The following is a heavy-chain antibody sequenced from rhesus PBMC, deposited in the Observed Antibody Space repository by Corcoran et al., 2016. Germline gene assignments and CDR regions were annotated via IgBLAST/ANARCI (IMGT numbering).Heavy chain of an antibody. J-gene: IGHJ4*01. V-gene: IGHV4-173*01. D-gene: IGHD3-34*01. CDR2: ISGSGGIT. CDR3: ASLSSNWGDYYVAYFDS. Sequence: QVQLQESGPGLVKPSETLSLTCAVSGGSIRSNYWRWIRQIPGKGVEWVGRISGSGGITDDNPSLRSRVTISTDTSKNQFSLKLTSLTAAGMAVYYCASLSSNWGDYYVAYFDSWGQGVLVTVSS. CDR1: GGSIRSNY.